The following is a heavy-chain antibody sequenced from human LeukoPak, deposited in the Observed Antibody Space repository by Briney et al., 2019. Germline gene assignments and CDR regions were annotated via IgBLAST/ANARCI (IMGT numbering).Heavy chain of an antibody. J-gene: IGHJ3*02. V-gene: IGHV3-21*01. CDR1: GFTFSSYS. Sequence: GGSLRLSCAASGFTFSSYSMNWVRQATGKGLESVSSISSSSSYIYYADSVKGRFTISRDNAKNSLYLQMNSLRAEDTAVYYCARDFRDYGDAFDIWGQGTMVTVSS. CDR3: ARDFRDYGDAFDI. CDR2: ISSSSSYI. D-gene: IGHD4-17*01.